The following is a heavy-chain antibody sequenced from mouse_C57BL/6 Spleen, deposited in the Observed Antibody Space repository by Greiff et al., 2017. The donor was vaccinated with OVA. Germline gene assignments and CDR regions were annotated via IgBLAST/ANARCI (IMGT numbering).Heavy chain of an antibody. J-gene: IGHJ3*01. CDR1: GYTFTSYW. CDR2: INPSNGGT. Sequence: QVHVKQPGTELVKPGASVKLSCKASGYTFTSYWMHWVKQRPGQGLEWIGNINPSNGGTNYNEKIKSKATLTVDKSSSTAYMQLSSLTSEDSAVYDCARERDYYGSPPAYWGQGTLVTVSA. CDR3: ARERDYYGSPPAY. D-gene: IGHD1-1*01. V-gene: IGHV1-53*01.